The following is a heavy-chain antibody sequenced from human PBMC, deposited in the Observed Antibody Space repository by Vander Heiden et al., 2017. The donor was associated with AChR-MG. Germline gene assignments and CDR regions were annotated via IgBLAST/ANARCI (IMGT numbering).Heavy chain of an antibody. Sequence: QVQLVESGGGVVQPGRSLRLSCPASGFTFSNYGMHWVRQAPGKGLEWVAVIWYDGSNKYYVDSVKGRFIISRDDSKNTLYLQMNGLRTEDTAVYYCARVNQKFYYDSSSYIDYWGQGILVTVSS. CDR2: IWYDGSNK. D-gene: IGHD3-16*01. V-gene: IGHV3-33*01. CDR3: ARVNQKFYYDSSSYIDY. CDR1: GFTFSNYG. J-gene: IGHJ4*02.